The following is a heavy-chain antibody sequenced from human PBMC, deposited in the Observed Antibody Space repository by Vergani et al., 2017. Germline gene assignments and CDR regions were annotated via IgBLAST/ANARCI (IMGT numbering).Heavy chain of an antibody. Sequence: QLQLQESGPGLVKPSGTLSLTCAVSGGSISSSNWWSWVRQPPGKGLEWIGEIYHSGSTNYNPSLKSRVTISVDTSKNQFSLKLSSVTAADTAVYYCARAFDYYYYYMDVWGKGTTVTVSS. D-gene: IGHD3-3*01. CDR1: GGSISSSNW. CDR3: ARAFDYYYYYMDV. J-gene: IGHJ6*03. CDR2: IYHSGST. V-gene: IGHV4-4*02.